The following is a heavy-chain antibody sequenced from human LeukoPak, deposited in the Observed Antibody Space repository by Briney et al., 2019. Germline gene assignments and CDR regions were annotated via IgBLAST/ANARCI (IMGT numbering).Heavy chain of an antibody. V-gene: IGHV4-39*01. D-gene: IGHD4-17*01. CDR3: ARRRGDGDYRPDY. J-gene: IGHJ4*02. CDR1: GGSMTSGNFY. Sequence: SETLSFTCTVSGGSMTSGNFYWAWIRQPPGKGLEWIGSIYNGGTTYYNPSLESRVTISADTSTNQFSLKVDSVTASDTAVYYCARRRGDGDYRPDYWGQGVLVTVSS. CDR2: IYNGGTT.